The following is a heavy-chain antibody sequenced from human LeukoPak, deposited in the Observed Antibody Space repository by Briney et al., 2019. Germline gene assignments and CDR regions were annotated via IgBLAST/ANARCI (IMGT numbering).Heavy chain of an antibody. CDR3: ASSPTSAGYCSGGSCYYDY. V-gene: IGHV1-18*01. CDR1: GYTFTSYG. Sequence: GASVKVSCKASGYTFTSYGISWVRQAPGQGLECMGWISAYNGNTNYAQKLQGRVTMTTDTSTSTAYMELRSLRSDDTAVYYCASSPTSAGYCSGGSCYYDYWGQGTLVTVSS. CDR2: ISAYNGNT. J-gene: IGHJ4*02. D-gene: IGHD2-15*01.